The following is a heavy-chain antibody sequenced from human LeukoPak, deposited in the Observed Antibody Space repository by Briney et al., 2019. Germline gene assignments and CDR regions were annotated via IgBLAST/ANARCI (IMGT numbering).Heavy chain of an antibody. CDR2: INHSGST. CDR3: ARGGFGITMVRGPIGYGMDV. V-gene: IGHV4-34*01. D-gene: IGHD3-10*01. J-gene: IGHJ6*02. Sequence: PSETLSPTCAVYGGSFSGYYWSWIRQPPGKGLEWIGEINHSGSTNYNPSLKSRVTISVDTSKNQFSLKLSSVTAADTAVYYCARGGFGITMVRGPIGYGMDVWGQGTTVTVSS. CDR1: GGSFSGYY.